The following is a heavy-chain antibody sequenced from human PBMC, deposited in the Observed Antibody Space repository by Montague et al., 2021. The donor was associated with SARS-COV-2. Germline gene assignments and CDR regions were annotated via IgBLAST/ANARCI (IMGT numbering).Heavy chain of an antibody. J-gene: IGHJ6*02. CDR2: FYYNGIT. CDR3: ARDMSSGDGMDV. D-gene: IGHD3-22*01. V-gene: IGHV4-39*02. CDR1: GGPFSSTSFY. Sequence: SETLSLTCSVSGGPFSSTSFYWGWIRQSPGKGLEWVANFYYNGITYYNPSLRSRVTLSVDPSTNQFFLKLTSVTAADTAVYYCARDMSSGDGMDVWGQGTTVTVS.